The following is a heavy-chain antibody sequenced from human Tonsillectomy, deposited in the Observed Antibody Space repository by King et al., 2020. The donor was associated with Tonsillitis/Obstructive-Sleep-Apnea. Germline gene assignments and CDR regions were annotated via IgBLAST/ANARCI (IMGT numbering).Heavy chain of an antibody. D-gene: IGHD2-2*01. CDR1: GFTFSSYE. CDR2: ISSSGTNI. J-gene: IGHJ4*02. Sequence: VQLVESGGGLVQPGGSLRLSCAASGFTFSSYEMHWVRQAPGKGLEWVSYISSSGTNIYYADSVKGRFTISRDNAKNSLYLQMKSLRAEDTAVHYCAREGPMLRGQGTLVTVSS. V-gene: IGHV3-48*03. CDR3: AREGPML.